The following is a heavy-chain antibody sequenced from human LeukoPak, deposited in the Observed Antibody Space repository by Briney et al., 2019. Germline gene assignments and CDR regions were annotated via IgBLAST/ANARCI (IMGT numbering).Heavy chain of an antibody. D-gene: IGHD6-19*01. CDR3: ARESDRIGFDFDY. V-gene: IGHV6-1*01. Sequence: SQTLSLTCAISGDSVSSNSASWNWIGQSPSRGLEWLGRTYYRSKWYYDYTLSVKSRIIINPDTSKNQFSLHLNSVTPEDTAVYYCARESDRIGFDFDYWGQGTLVTVSS. CDR1: GDSVSSNSAS. CDR2: TYYRSKWYY. J-gene: IGHJ4*02.